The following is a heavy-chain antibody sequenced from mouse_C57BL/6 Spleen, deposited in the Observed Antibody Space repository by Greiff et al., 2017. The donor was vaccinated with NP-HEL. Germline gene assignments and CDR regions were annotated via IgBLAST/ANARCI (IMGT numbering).Heavy chain of an antibody. V-gene: IGHV1-64*01. Sequence: VQLQQPGAELVKPGASVKLSCKASGYTFTSYWMHWVKQRPGQGLEWIGMIHPNSGSTNYNEKFKSKATLTVDKSSSTAYMQLSSLTSEDSAVYYCARSRIYDGYPYAMDYWGQGTSVTVSS. J-gene: IGHJ4*01. CDR2: IHPNSGST. D-gene: IGHD2-3*01. CDR3: ARSRIYDGYPYAMDY. CDR1: GYTFTSYW.